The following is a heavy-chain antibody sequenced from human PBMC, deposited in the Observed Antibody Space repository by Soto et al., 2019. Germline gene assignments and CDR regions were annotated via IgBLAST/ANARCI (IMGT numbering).Heavy chain of an antibody. CDR1: GDSISSSSYY. D-gene: IGHD4-17*01. CDR2: IYYSGST. V-gene: IGHV4-39*01. CDR3: ARLLMSDYGDYVWGY. Sequence: SDTLSLTCTVSGDSISSSSYYWGWIREPPGKGLEWIGSIYYSGSTYYNPSLKSRVTISVDTSKNQFSLKLSSVTAADTAVYYCARLLMSDYGDYVWGYWGQGTLVTVS. J-gene: IGHJ4*02.